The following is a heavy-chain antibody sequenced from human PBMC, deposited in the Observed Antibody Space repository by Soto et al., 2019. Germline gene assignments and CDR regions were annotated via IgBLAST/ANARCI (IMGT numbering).Heavy chain of an antibody. V-gene: IGHV3-7*01. CDR3: ARVGGSSGSLGY. Sequence: APGKGLEWVANIKQDGSEKYYVDSVKGRFTISRDNAKNSLYLQMNSLRAEDTAVYYCARVGGSSGSLGYWGQGTLVTVSS. CDR2: IKQDGSEK. D-gene: IGHD6-19*01. J-gene: IGHJ4*02.